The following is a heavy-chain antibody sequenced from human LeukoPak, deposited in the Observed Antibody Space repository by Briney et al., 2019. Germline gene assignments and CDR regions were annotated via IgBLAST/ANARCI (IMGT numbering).Heavy chain of an antibody. V-gene: IGHV1-69*13. CDR3: ARDLRRNGMDV. J-gene: IGHJ6*02. Sequence: GASVKVSCKASGGAFSSYAISWVRQAPGQGLEWMGGIIPIFGTANYAQEFQGRVTITADESTSTAYMELSSLRSEDTAVYYCARDLRRNGMDVWGQGTTVTVSS. D-gene: IGHD5/OR15-5a*01. CDR1: GGAFSSYA. CDR2: IIPIFGTA.